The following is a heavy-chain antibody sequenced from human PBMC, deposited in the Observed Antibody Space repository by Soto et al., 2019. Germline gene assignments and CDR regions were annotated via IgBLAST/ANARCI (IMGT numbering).Heavy chain of an antibody. Sequence: SETLSLTCTVSGVSISSGGFYWTWLRLRAGGGLEWIGDMYYSGSTNYNPPLKSRVTISVDTSKNQFSLKLSSVTAADTAVYYCARGGRVRYGMDVRGQGTTVTVSS. CDR3: ARGGRVRYGMDV. V-gene: IGHV4-31*03. CDR1: GVSISSGGFY. J-gene: IGHJ6*02. D-gene: IGHD2-15*01. CDR2: MYYSGST.